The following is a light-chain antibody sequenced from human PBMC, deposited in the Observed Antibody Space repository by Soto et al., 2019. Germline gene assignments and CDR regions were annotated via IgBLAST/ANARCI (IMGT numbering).Light chain of an antibody. CDR3: CSYAGSRTFT. V-gene: IGLV2-23*02. Sequence: QSAPTQPASVSGSPGQSITISCAGGGSDIGANNLVSWYQQHPGTVPRLLIFEVTKRPTGISSRFSGSKSGNTASLTISGLRAEDEADYHCCSYAGSRTFTFGGGTKPTVL. CDR2: EVT. CDR1: GSDIGANNL. J-gene: IGLJ2*01.